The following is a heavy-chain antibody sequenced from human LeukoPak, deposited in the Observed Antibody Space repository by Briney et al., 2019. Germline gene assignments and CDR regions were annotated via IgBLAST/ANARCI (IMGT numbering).Heavy chain of an antibody. V-gene: IGHV3-7*03. J-gene: IGHJ5*02. D-gene: IGHD7-27*01. Sequence: GPLRLSCAATGFPLTTYWMSWVRQAPGKGLEWVANINEDGYEKYYVGSVKGRFTISRDNAKNSLYLHMSGLRVEDTAVYYCAKDPGDKDIDRWFDPWGQGTLVTVSS. CDR3: AKDPGDKDIDRWFDP. CDR2: INEDGYEK. CDR1: GFPLTTYW.